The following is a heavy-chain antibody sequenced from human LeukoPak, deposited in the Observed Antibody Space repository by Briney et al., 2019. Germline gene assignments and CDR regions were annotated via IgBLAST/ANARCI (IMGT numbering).Heavy chain of an antibody. D-gene: IGHD3-22*01. V-gene: IGHV1-8*01. CDR2: MNPNSGNT. J-gene: IGHJ4*02. Sequence: ASVKVSCKASGYTFTSYDINWVRQATGQGLEWMGWMNPNSGNTGYAQKFQVRVTMTTDTSTSTAYMELRSLRSDDTAVYYCARENVYYDSSDYYPRFDYWGQGTLVTVSS. CDR1: GYTFTSYD. CDR3: ARENVYYDSSDYYPRFDY.